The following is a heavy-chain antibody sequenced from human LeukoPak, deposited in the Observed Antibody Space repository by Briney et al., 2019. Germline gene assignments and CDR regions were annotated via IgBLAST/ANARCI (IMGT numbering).Heavy chain of an antibody. CDR2: ISYDGSNK. V-gene: IGHV3-30*18. Sequence: GGSLRLSCAASGFTFSSYGMHWVRQAPGKGLEWMAVISYDGSNKYYADSVKGRFTISRDNSKNTLYLQMNSLRAEDTAVYYCAKDIRHTAMVGAFDIWGQGTMVTVSS. J-gene: IGHJ3*02. D-gene: IGHD5-18*01. CDR1: GFTFSSYG. CDR3: AKDIRHTAMVGAFDI.